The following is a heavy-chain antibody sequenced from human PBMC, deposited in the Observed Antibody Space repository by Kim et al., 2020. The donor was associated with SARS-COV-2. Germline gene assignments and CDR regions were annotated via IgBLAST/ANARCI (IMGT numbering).Heavy chain of an antibody. J-gene: IGHJ4*02. V-gene: IGHV3-74*01. Sequence: GGSLRLSCAASGFTFRTYWMHWVRQAPGKALVWVSRTNGDGSTTNYADSVKGRFTISRDNAKNTLYLQLNSLRAEDTAIYYCARRYYDSRGYYYFDSWGQGTLVTVSS. CDR2: TNGDGSTT. D-gene: IGHD3-22*01. CDR1: GFTFRTYW. CDR3: ARRYYDSRGYYYFDS.